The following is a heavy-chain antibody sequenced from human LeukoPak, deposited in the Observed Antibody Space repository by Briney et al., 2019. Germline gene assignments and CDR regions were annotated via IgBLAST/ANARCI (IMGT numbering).Heavy chain of an antibody. J-gene: IGHJ3*02. CDR2: IYHSGST. V-gene: IGHV4-39*07. CDR1: GGSISSSSYY. D-gene: IGHD5-12*01. CDR3: ARSCRILDIVATIRARLGGNGFDI. Sequence: PSETLSLTCTVSGGSISSSSYYWGWIRQPPGKGLEWIGSIYHSGSTYYNPSLKSRVTIAVETSKNQFSLKLSSVTAAGKAVYYCARSCRILDIVATIRARLGGNGFDIWGQGTMVTVSS.